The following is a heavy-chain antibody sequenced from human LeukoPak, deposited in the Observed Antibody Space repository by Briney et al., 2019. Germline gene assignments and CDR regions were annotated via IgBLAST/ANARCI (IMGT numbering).Heavy chain of an antibody. CDR3: ARDSHGAFDI. CDR1: GGSISSSSYY. CDR2: IYYSGST. J-gene: IGHJ3*02. Sequence: SETLSLTCTVSGGSISSSSYYWGWIRQPPGKGLEWIGSIYYSGSTYYNPSLKSRVTISVDTSKNQFSLKLSSVTAADTAVYYCARDSHGAFDIWGQGTMVTVSS. V-gene: IGHV4-39*07.